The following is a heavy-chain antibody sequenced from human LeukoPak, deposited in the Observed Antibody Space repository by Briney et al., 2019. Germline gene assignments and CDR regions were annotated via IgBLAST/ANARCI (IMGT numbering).Heavy chain of an antibody. CDR2: IKSKTDGGTT. Sequence: GGSLRLSCAASGFTFSSSWMKWVRQAPGKGLEWVGRIKSKTDGGTTDYATPVKGRFTISRDDSKNTLFLQMNSLKTEDTAVYYCTRGGYSRGWYRDYFDYWGQGTLVTVSS. CDR1: GFTFSSSW. J-gene: IGHJ4*02. CDR3: TRGGYSRGWYRDYFDY. D-gene: IGHD6-19*01. V-gene: IGHV3-15*01.